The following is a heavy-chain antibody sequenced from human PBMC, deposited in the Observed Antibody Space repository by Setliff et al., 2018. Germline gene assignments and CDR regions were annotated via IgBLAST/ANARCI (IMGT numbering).Heavy chain of an antibody. Sequence: SETLSLTCTVSGGSISTSSYYWGWIRQPPGKGLEWIGSIYHSGSTYYNPSLKSRVTISVDTSKNQFSLKLSSVTAADTAVYYCARSAGYSSSWGQGTMVTVSS. J-gene: IGHJ3*01. D-gene: IGHD6-13*01. CDR2: IYHSGST. V-gene: IGHV4-39*07. CDR1: GGSISTSSYY. CDR3: ARSAGYSSS.